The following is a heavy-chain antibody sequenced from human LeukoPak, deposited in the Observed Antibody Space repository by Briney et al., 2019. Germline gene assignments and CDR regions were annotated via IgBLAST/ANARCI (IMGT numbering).Heavy chain of an antibody. CDR3: ARRSSMGVRLFGY. Sequence: GESLRISCEASGYTFTSYLIAWVRQMPGKGLEWMGIIYPGDSETRYSPSFQGQVTISVDKSISAAYLQWSSLKASDTAMYYCARRSSMGVRLFGYWGQGTLVTVSS. CDR1: GYTFTSYL. V-gene: IGHV5-51*01. D-gene: IGHD3-10*01. J-gene: IGHJ4*02. CDR2: IYPGDSET.